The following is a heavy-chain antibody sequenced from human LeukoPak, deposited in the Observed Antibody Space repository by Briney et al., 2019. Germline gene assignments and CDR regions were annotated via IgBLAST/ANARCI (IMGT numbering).Heavy chain of an antibody. J-gene: IGHJ5*02. CDR1: GGSFSGYY. CDR2: INHSGST. D-gene: IGHD3-10*01. CDR3: ARVAYYGSGGFDP. Sequence: PSETLSLTCAVYGGSFSGYYWSWIRQPPGKGLEWIGEINHSGSTNYNPSLKSRVTISVDTSKNQFSLKLSSVTAADTAVYYCARVAYYGSGGFDPWGQGTLVTVSS. V-gene: IGHV4-34*01.